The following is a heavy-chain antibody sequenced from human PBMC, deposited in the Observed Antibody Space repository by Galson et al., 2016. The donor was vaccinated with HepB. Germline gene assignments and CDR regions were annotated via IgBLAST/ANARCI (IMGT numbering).Heavy chain of an antibody. D-gene: IGHD2-8*02. CDR1: AFSTYY. CDR2: IYMDGRT. J-gene: IGHJ5*02. Sequence: SLRLSCAGSAFSTYYMSWVRQAPGKGLEWVALIYMDGRTSYADSVKGRFTISRDNGKNTLNLQMNSLRDEDTAVFYCANGGVNGGFGSWCFLSWGQGNLGTVSS. V-gene: IGHV3-53*01. CDR3: ANGGVNGGFGSWCFLS.